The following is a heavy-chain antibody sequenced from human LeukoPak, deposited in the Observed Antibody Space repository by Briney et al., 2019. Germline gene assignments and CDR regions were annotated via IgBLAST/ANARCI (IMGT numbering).Heavy chain of an antibody. CDR1: GFTFNSYA. CDR3: AKDIAVAGATFSGSAAFDI. J-gene: IGHJ3*02. V-gene: IGHV3-21*04. D-gene: IGHD1-26*01. Sequence: PGGSLRLSCAASGFTFNSYAMHWVRQAPGKGLEWVSSISSSSSYIYYADSVKGRFTISRDNAKNSLYLQMNSLRAEDMALYYCAKDIAVAGATFSGSAAFDIWGQGTMVTVSS. CDR2: ISSSSSYI.